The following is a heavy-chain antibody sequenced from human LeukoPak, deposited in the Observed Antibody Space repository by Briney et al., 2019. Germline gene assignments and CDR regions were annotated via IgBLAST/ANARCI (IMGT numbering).Heavy chain of an antibody. CDR3: AKERIVGGSGSYYYFDY. CDR2: ISGSGGST. D-gene: IGHD3-10*01. J-gene: IGHJ4*02. Sequence: GGSLRLSCAASGFTFSSYAMSWVRQAPGKGLEWVSAISGSGGSTYYADSVKGRFTISRDNSKNTLYLQMNSLRAEDTAVYYCAKERIVGGSGSYYYFDYWGQGTLVTVSS. CDR1: GFTFSSYA. V-gene: IGHV3-23*01.